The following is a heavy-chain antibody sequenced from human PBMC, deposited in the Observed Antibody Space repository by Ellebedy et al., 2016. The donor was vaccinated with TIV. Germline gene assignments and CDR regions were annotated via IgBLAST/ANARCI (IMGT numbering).Heavy chain of an antibody. J-gene: IGHJ6*02. Sequence: AASVKVSCKASGYTFTSYAMHWVRQAPGQRLEWMGWINAGNGNTKYSQKFQGRVTITRDTSASTAYMELSSLRSEDTAVYYCARIAVAGYGMDVWGQGTTVTVSS. D-gene: IGHD6-19*01. CDR1: GYTFTSYA. CDR2: INAGNGNT. CDR3: ARIAVAGYGMDV. V-gene: IGHV1-3*01.